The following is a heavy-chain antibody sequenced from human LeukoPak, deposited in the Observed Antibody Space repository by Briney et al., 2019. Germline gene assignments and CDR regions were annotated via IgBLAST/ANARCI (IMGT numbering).Heavy chain of an antibody. Sequence: SETLSLTCAVYGGSFSGYYWSWIRQPPRKGLEWIGEINHSGSTNYNPSLKSRVTISVDTSKNQFSLKLSSVTAADTAVYYCAREFRYSYGYRYFDLWGRGTLVTVSS. CDR2: INHSGST. D-gene: IGHD5-18*01. CDR3: AREFRYSYGYRYFDL. CDR1: GGSFSGYY. V-gene: IGHV4-34*01. J-gene: IGHJ2*01.